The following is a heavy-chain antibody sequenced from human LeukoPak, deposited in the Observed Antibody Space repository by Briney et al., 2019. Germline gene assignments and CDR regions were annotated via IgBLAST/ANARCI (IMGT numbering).Heavy chain of an antibody. CDR1: GGSFSGYY. CDR3: ASKRYCSSGSCYSHYYYYYMDV. V-gene: IGHV4-34*01. J-gene: IGHJ6*03. CDR2: INHSGST. D-gene: IGHD2-15*01. Sequence: SETLSLTCAVYGGSFSGYYWSWIRQPPGKGLEWIGEINHSGSTNYNPSLKSRVTISVDTSKNQFSLKLSSVTAADTAVYYCASKRYCSSGSCYSHYYYYYMDVWGKGTTVTVSS.